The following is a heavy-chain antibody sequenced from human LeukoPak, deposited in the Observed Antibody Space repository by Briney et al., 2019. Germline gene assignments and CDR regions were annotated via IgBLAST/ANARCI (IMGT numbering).Heavy chain of an antibody. V-gene: IGHV3-33*01. D-gene: IGHD1-26*01. J-gene: IGHJ4*02. Sequence: GGSLRLSCAASGFTFSTYGIHWIRQAPGKGLEWVALIWYDGSKKYYGDYVKGRFTISRDDSKKMVYLQMDSLRAEDTAVYYCARDRDQSESYNPTLNYWGQGTLVSVSS. CDR1: GFTFSTYG. CDR2: IWYDGSKK. CDR3: ARDRDQSESYNPTLNY.